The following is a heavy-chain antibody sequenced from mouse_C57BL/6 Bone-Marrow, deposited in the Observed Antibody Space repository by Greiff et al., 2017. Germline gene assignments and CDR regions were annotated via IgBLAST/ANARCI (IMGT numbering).Heavy chain of an antibody. CDR1: GYTFTSYW. D-gene: IGHD1-1*01. Sequence: QVQLQQSGAELVKPGASVKMSCKASGYTFTSYWITWVKQRPGQGLEWIGDIYPGSGSTNYNEKFKSKATLTVDTSSSTAYMQLSSLTSEDSAVYYCSRGIVVEGDYAMDYWGQGTSVTVSS. CDR2: IYPGSGST. CDR3: SRGIVVEGDYAMDY. J-gene: IGHJ4*01. V-gene: IGHV1-55*01.